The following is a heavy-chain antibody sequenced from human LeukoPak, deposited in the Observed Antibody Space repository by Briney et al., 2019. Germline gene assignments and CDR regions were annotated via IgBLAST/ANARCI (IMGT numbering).Heavy chain of an antibody. CDR3: ARAPAGSSGWYGPPEIGYFQH. Sequence: GGSLRLSCAASGFTFSSYWMSWVRQAPGKGLEWVANIKQDGSEKYYVDSVKGRFTISRDNSKNTLYLQMNSLRAEDTAMYYCARAPAGSSGWYGPPEIGYFQHWGQGTLVTVSS. J-gene: IGHJ1*01. CDR2: IKQDGSEK. D-gene: IGHD6-19*01. V-gene: IGHV3-7*05. CDR1: GFTFSSYW.